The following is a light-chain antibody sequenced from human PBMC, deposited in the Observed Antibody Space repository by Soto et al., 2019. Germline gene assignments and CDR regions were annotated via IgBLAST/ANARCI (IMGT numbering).Light chain of an antibody. CDR1: QSVSSN. CDR3: QQRSNWPPYT. J-gene: IGKJ2*01. Sequence: EIVLTQSPATLSVSPGERATLSWRASQSVSSNLAWYQQKPGQAPRLLIYDASNRATGIPARFSGSGSGTDFTLTISSLEPEDFAVYYCQQRSNWPPYTFGQGTKVDIK. CDR2: DAS. V-gene: IGKV3-11*01.